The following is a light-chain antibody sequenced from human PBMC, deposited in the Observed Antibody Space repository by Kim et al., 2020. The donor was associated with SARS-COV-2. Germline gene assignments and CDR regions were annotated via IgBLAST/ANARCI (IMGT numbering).Light chain of an antibody. J-gene: IGLJ1*01. Sequence: PRVNISCTGSSSNIGAGYDVHVYQQLAGTAPKLVIYAHTNRPSGIPDRFYGSKSGTSASLAITGLLAADEADYYCQSYDSGLGGSVFGTGTKVTVL. CDR3: QSYDSGLGGSV. V-gene: IGLV1-40*01. CDR1: SSNIGAGYD. CDR2: AHT.